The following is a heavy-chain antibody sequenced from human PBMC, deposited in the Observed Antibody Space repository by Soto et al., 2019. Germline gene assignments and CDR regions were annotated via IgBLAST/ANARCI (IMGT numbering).Heavy chain of an antibody. D-gene: IGHD2-2*01. Sequence: GGSLRLSCATSGFTFSSRWMHWIRHAPGKGLVWVSYINSDGSTTTSADSVKGRFTISRDNAKNTVYLQMNSLRVDATAVYYCARDRSYSTDYWGQGTLVTVSS. CDR3: ARDRSYSTDY. CDR1: GFTFSSRW. CDR2: INSDGSTT. J-gene: IGHJ4*02. V-gene: IGHV3-74*01.